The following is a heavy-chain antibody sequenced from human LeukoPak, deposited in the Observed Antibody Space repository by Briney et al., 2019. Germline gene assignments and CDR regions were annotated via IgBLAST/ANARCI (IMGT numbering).Heavy chain of an antibody. CDR2: IYSGGST. V-gene: IGHV3-53*01. CDR3: AREYGDYVIN. J-gene: IGHJ4*02. D-gene: IGHD4-17*01. Sequence: GGSLRLSCAASGFIVSSNYMSWVRQAPGKGLEWVSAIYSGGSTYYADSVKGRFTISRDNSKNTLYLQMNSLRAEDTAVYYCAREYGDYVINWGQGTLVTVSS. CDR1: GFIVSSNY.